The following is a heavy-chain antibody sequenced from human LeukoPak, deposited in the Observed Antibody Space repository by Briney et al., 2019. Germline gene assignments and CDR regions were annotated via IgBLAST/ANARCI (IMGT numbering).Heavy chain of an antibody. CDR3: ARAVLYYDSSGYPLCWFDP. Sequence: ASVKVSCKASGYTFTSYYMHWVRQAPGQGLEWMGIINPSGGSTSYAQKFQGRVTMTWDMSTSTVYMELSSLRSEDTAVYYCARAVLYYDSSGYPLCWFDPWGQGTLVTVSS. J-gene: IGHJ5*02. V-gene: IGHV1-46*01. CDR1: GYTFTSYY. D-gene: IGHD3-22*01. CDR2: INPSGGST.